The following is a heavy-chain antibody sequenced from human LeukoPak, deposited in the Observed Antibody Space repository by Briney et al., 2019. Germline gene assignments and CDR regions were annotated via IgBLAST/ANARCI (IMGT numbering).Heavy chain of an antibody. Sequence: GGSLRLSCAASGFTFSSYWMSWVRQAPGKGLEWVANIKQDGSEKYYVDSVKGRFTISRDNAKNSLYLQMNSLRAEDTAVCYCARGGRDIVVVPAVAIDYWGQGTLVTVSS. CDR1: GFTFSSYW. J-gene: IGHJ4*02. CDR2: IKQDGSEK. V-gene: IGHV3-7*01. CDR3: ARGGRDIVVVPAVAIDY. D-gene: IGHD2-2*01.